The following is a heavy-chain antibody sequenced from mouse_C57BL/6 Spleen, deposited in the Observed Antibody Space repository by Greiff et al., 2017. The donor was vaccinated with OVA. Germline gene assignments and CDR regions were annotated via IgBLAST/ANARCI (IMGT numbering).Heavy chain of an antibody. CDR2: IDPSASVT. D-gene: IGHD4-1*01. V-gene: IGHV1-52*01. CDR3: EREQTGTAYYAMDY. J-gene: IGHJ4*01. CDR1: GYTFTSYW. Sequence: QVQLQQPGAELVRPGSSVKLSCKASGYTFTSYWMHWVKQRPIQGLEWIGNIDPSASVTHYNQKFKDKATLTVDKSSSTAYMQLSSLTSEDSAVDYCEREQTGTAYYAMDYWGKGTTVTVSS.